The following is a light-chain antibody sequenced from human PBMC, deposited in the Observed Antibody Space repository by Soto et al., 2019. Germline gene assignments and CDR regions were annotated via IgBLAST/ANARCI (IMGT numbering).Light chain of an antibody. CDR3: SSYTSSLYV. J-gene: IGLJ1*01. CDR1: SSDVGGYNY. CDR2: DVS. Sequence: QSALTQPASVSGSPGQSITISCTGTSSDVGGYNYVSWYQQHPGKAPKLMIYDVSNRPSGVSNRFSGSKSGNKASLTISGLQAEDEADYYCSSYTSSLYVFGTGTKLTVL. V-gene: IGLV2-14*01.